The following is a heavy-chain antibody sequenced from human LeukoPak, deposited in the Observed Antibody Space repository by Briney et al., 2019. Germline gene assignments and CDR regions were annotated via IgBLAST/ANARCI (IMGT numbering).Heavy chain of an antibody. J-gene: IGHJ3*02. Sequence: GGSLRLSCAASGFTVSSNYMSWVRQAPGKGLEWVSVIYSGGSTYYADSVKGRFTISRDNSKNTLYLQMNSLRAEDTAVYYCARVGSSSYDAFDIWGQGTMVTVSS. V-gene: IGHV3-53*01. D-gene: IGHD6-6*01. CDR1: GFTVSSNY. CDR3: ARVGSSSYDAFDI. CDR2: IYSGGST.